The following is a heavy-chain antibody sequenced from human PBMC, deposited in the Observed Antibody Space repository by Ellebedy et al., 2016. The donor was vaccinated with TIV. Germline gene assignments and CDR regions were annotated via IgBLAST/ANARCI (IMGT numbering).Heavy chain of an antibody. D-gene: IGHD2-15*01. CDR3: ASPKSSLNI. J-gene: IGHJ6*02. V-gene: IGHV3-23*01. Sequence: GESLKISCTTSGFTFSSYAMGWVRQAPGKGLEWVAGVNGGGLVIAYADSVKGRFTISRDNSKNTLDLQMNSLRADDTAIYYCASPKSSLNIWGHGTTVTVSS. CDR2: VNGGGLVI. CDR1: GFTFSSYA.